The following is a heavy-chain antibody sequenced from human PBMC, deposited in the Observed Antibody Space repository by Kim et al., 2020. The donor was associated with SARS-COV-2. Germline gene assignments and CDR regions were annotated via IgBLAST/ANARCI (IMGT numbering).Heavy chain of an antibody. J-gene: IGHJ6*02. CDR1: GGSISRGSYF. CDR2: IYISGST. D-gene: IGHD6-13*01. V-gene: IGHV4-61*02. CDR3: ARVEMAATGPDYYYYGMDV. Sequence: SETLSLTCTVSGGSISRGSYFWSWIRQPAGKGLEWIGRIYISGSTNYNSSLKSRVTISLDTSKNQFSLRLSSVTAADTAVYYCARVEMAATGPDYYYYGMDVWGLGTTVTVSS.